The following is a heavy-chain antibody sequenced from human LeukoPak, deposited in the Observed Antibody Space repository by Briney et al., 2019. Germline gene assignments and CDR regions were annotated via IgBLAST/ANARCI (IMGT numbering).Heavy chain of an antibody. J-gene: IGHJ3*02. V-gene: IGHV3-23*01. Sequence: PGGSLGLSCAASGFTFSSYAMSWVRQAPEKGLEWVSAISGSGGSTYYADSVKGRFAISRDNSKNTLYLQMSSLRVEDTAVYYCAKRAYYYDSSGYYSGAFDIWGQGTMVIVSS. CDR2: ISGSGGST. CDR3: AKRAYYYDSSGYYSGAFDI. CDR1: GFTFSSYA. D-gene: IGHD3-22*01.